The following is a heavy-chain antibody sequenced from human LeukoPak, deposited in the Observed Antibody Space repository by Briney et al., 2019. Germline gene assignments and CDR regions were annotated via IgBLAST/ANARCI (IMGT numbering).Heavy chain of an antibody. Sequence: GGSLRLSCAASGFTFSSYSMNWVRQAPGKGLEWVTVIWYDGSNNYYADSVMGRFTISRDNSRNTLYLQMNSLRAEDTAAYYCAREAQGFDYWGQGTLVTVSS. J-gene: IGHJ4*02. CDR1: GFTFSSYS. CDR2: IWYDGSNN. CDR3: AREAQGFDY. V-gene: IGHV3-33*08.